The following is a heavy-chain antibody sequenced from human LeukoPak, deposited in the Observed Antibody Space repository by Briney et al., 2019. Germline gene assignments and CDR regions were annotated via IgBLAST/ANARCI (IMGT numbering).Heavy chain of an antibody. CDR3: AGFGAGSYY. Sequence: PSETLSLTCTVSGGSISSSYCSWIRQPAGKGLEWIGRIYTTGSTDSTDFNPSLKSRVTMSVDTSKNQFPLKLGSVTAADTAVYYCAGFGAGSYYWGQGTLVTVSS. CDR1: GGSISSSY. J-gene: IGHJ4*02. D-gene: IGHD3-10*01. V-gene: IGHV4-4*07. CDR2: IYTTGSTDST.